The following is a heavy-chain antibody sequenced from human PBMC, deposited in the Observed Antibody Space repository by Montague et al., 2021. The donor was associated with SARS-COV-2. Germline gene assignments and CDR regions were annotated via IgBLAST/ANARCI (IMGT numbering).Heavy chain of an antibody. CDR3: ARLPTGYPNWFDP. CDR2: VHYTETT. J-gene: IGHJ5*02. D-gene: IGHD3-9*01. V-gene: IGHV4-39*01. Sequence: SETLSLTCAVYGGSITTSSAFHWAWVRQPPGKGLEWIGNVHYTETTYYNPSLRSRVTISVDTSREQFSLRLSSVTAADTAVYHCARLPTGYPNWFDPWGQGTLVTVSS. CDR1: GGSITTSSAFH.